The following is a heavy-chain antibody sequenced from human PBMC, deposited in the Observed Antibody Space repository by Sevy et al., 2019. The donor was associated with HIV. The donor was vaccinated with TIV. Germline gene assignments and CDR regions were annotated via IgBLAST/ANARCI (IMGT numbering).Heavy chain of an antibody. Sequence: SETLSLTCTVSGGSVSSGSYYWSWIRQPPGKGLEWIGYIYYSGSTNYNPSLKSRVTISVDTSKNQFSLKLSSVTAADTAVYYCARDVRINDFWSGGGITYFDYWGQGTLVTVSS. D-gene: IGHD3-3*01. CDR2: IYYSGST. J-gene: IGHJ4*02. CDR1: GGSVSSGSYY. V-gene: IGHV4-61*01. CDR3: ARDVRINDFWSGGGITYFDY.